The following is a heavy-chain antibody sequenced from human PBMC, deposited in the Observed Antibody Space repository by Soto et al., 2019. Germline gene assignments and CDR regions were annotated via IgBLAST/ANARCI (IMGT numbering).Heavy chain of an antibody. J-gene: IGHJ6*03. CDR1: GYTFTSYD. Sequence: ASVKVSCKASGYTFTSYDINWVRQATGQGLEWMGWMNPNSGNTGYAQKFQGRVTMTRNTSISTAYMELSSLRSEDTAVYYCARGLDNYYYYYMDVWGKGTTVTVSS. CDR3: ARGLDNYYYYYMDV. CDR2: MNPNSGNT. V-gene: IGHV1-8*01. D-gene: IGHD2-2*03.